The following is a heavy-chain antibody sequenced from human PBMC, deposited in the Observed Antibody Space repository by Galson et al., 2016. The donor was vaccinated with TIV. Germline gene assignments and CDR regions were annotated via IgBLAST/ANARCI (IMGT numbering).Heavy chain of an antibody. J-gene: IGHJ6*02. Sequence: SLRLSCAASGFTFSSFWMSWVRQAPGKGLEWVANIKQDGREKNYVDSVKGRFIISRDNAKNSLYLQMNSLRAEDTAMYYCARDRVGSLDVWGQGTTVTVSS. D-gene: IGHD1-26*01. CDR2: IKQDGREK. CDR3: ARDRVGSLDV. CDR1: GFTFSSFW. V-gene: IGHV3-7*03.